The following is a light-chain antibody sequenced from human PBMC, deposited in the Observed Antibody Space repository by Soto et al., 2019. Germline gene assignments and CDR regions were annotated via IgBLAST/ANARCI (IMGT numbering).Light chain of an antibody. Sequence: DIVMTQSPDSLAVSLGERATINCKSSQSVLYNSNNKNYLAWYQQKPGQPPKLLIYWASTRESGVPDRFSGSGSGTYFTLTISSLQAEDVAIYYCQQYYSSPQLTFGGGTKVEI. CDR3: QQYYSSPQLT. CDR2: WAS. J-gene: IGKJ4*01. V-gene: IGKV4-1*01. CDR1: QSVLYNSNNKNY.